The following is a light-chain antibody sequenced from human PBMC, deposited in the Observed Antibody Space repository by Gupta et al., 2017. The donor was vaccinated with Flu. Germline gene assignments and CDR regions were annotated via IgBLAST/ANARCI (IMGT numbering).Light chain of an antibody. Sequence: EIVLTQSPGTLSLSPGERATLSCRASQTVTSSYLAWYQQKPGQAPRLLIYGASARATDIPDRFSGSGSGTDFTLTITRLEPGDLAVYYCQLSASSPPNDTFGQGTKLEIK. CDR3: QLSASSPPNDT. V-gene: IGKV3-20*01. CDR2: GAS. CDR1: QTVTSSY. J-gene: IGKJ2*01.